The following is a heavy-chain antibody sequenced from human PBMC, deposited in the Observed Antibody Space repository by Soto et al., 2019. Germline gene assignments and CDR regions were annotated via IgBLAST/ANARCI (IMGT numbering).Heavy chain of an antibody. CDR2: INPIGGST. CDR1: GYTFTDYY. CDR3: SRDRFIASYNWCYT. Sequence: QVQLVQSGAEVKKPGASVKISCKTSGYTFTDYYMHWVRQAPGQGLDWVGLINPIGGSTSYEQKFQGRVTITSDTSTSAVYMELISLTSDYTAIYDFSRDRFIASYNWCYTWGQGTLLTVSS. J-gene: IGHJ5*02. D-gene: IGHD6-13*01. V-gene: IGHV1-46*01.